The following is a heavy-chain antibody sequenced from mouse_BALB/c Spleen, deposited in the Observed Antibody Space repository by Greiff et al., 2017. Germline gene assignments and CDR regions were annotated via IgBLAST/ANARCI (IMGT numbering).Heavy chain of an antibody. CDR3: ARGFRGGYDGAWFAY. Sequence: VQLQQSGPELVKPGASLKISCKASGYSFTGYTMNLVKQSHGKNLEWIGLINPYNGGTSYNQKFKGKATLTVDKSSSTAYMELLSLTSEDSAVYYCARGFRGGYDGAWFAYWGQGTLVTVAA. J-gene: IGHJ3*01. CDR2: INPYNGGT. CDR1: GYSFTGYT. V-gene: IGHV1-25*01. D-gene: IGHD2-14*01.